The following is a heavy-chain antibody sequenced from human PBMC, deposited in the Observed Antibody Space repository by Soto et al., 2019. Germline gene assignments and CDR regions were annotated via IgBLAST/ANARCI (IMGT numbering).Heavy chain of an antibody. CDR3: ARSAYSSGGSDFDY. D-gene: IGHD6-19*01. CDR1: GGSISNYY. CDR2: IYSSGST. J-gene: IGHJ4*02. Sequence: SEALSLTCTVSGGSISNYYWTWIRQPPGKGLEWIGYIYSSGSTNYNPSLKSRVTISVDTSKNQFSLKLSSVTAADTAVYYCARSAYSSGGSDFDYWGQGTLVTVSS. V-gene: IGHV4-59*01.